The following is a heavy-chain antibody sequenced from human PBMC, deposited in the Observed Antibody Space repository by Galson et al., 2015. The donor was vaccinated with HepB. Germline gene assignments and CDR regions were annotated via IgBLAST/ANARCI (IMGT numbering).Heavy chain of an antibody. V-gene: IGHV1-3*01. CDR2: INAGNGNT. Sequence: QSGAEVKKPGESLRISCKASGYTFTSYAMHWVRQAPGQRLEWMGWINAGNGNTKYSQKFQGRVTITRDTSASTAYMELSSLRSEDTAVYYCARSIAVAGGIYYYGMDVWGQGTTVTVSS. CDR3: ARSIAVAGGIYYYGMDV. D-gene: IGHD6-19*01. CDR1: GYTFTSYA. J-gene: IGHJ6*02.